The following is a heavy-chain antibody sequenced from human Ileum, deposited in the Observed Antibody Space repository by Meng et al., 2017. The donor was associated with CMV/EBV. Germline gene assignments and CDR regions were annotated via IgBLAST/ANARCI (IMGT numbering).Heavy chain of an antibody. CDR1: GYTFSDYY. Sequence: SCKASGYTFSDYYIHWVRQTPGQGLEWMGWIKPNTAGTKYSQKFQGRVTMTRDTSISAAYVELRGLRSDDTAVYYCATVYGVGSFEVWGQGTMVTVSS. CDR3: ATVYGVGSFEV. V-gene: IGHV1-2*02. CDR2: IKPNTAGT. D-gene: IGHD3-10*01. J-gene: IGHJ3*01.